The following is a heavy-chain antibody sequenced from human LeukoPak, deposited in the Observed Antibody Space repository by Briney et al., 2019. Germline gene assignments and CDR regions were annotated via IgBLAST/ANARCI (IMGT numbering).Heavy chain of an antibody. D-gene: IGHD3-3*01. Sequence: PGGSLRLSCAASGFTFSSYAMSWVRQAPGKGLEWVSAISGSTYYADSVKGRFTVSRDNSKKTLYLQMNSLRVEDTAVYYCAKGPYDFWSGYYWYFQHWGQGTLVAVSS. V-gene: IGHV3-23*01. CDR3: AKGPYDFWSGYYWYFQH. CDR1: GFTFSSYA. J-gene: IGHJ1*01. CDR2: ISGST.